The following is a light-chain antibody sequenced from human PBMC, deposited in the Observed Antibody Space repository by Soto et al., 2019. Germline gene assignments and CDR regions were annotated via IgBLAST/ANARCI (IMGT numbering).Light chain of an antibody. CDR3: ATWDDSLNGYV. V-gene: IGLV1-44*01. CDR1: SSNIGSNT. J-gene: IGLJ1*01. Sequence: QSAPTQPPSTSGTPGQRVTISCSGSSSNIGSNTVNWYQQLPGTAPKLLIYSNNQRPSGVPDRFSGSKSGTSASLPISGLQSEDDADYYCATWDDSLNGYVFATGTKVTVL. CDR2: SNN.